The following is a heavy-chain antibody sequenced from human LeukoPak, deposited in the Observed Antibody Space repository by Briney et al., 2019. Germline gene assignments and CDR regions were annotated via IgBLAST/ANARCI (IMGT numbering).Heavy chain of an antibody. Sequence: VASVKVSCKASGYTFTSYYMHWVRQAPGQGLEWMGIINPSGGSTSYAQKFQGRVTMTRDTSTSTVYMELSSLRPEDTAVYYCARDPLTVAGSTNWFDPWGQGTLVTVSS. CDR3: ARDPLTVAGSTNWFDP. CDR1: GYTFTSYY. D-gene: IGHD6-19*01. J-gene: IGHJ5*02. CDR2: INPSGGST. V-gene: IGHV1-46*01.